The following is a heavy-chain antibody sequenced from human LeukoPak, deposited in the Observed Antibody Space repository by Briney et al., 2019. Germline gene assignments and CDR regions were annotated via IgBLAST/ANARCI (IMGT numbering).Heavy chain of an antibody. CDR2: INMYTANP. J-gene: IGHJ4*02. Sequence: GASVKVSCKASGYTFTRYAINWLRQAPGQGVEWMGWINMYTANPAYAQGFTERFVFSLDTSVTTAYLQISNLKTEDTAVYYCARHDNDDDFDYWGQGTLVTVSS. V-gene: IGHV7-4-1*02. CDR1: GYTFTRYA. D-gene: IGHD3-16*01. CDR3: ARHDNDDDFDY.